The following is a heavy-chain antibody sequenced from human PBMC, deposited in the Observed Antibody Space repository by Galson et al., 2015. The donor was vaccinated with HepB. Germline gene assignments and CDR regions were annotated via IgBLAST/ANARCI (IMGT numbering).Heavy chain of an antibody. CDR1: GYTFTSYG. D-gene: IGHD3-10*01. CDR3: ARGVHYYGSTTNFDY. J-gene: IGHJ4*02. Sequence: SVKVSCKASGYTFTSYGISWVRQAPGQGLEWMGWISAYNGNTNYAQKLQGRVTMTTDTSTSAAYMELRSLRSDDTAVYYCARGVHYYGSTTNFDYWGQGTLVTVSS. V-gene: IGHV1-18*01. CDR2: ISAYNGNT.